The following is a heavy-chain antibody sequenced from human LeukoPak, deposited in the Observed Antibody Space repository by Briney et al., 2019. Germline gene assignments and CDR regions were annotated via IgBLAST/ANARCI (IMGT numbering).Heavy chain of an antibody. Sequence: ASVRVSCKASGYTFTDYYIHWVRQAPGQGLQWMGYINPNSGGTNSAHESQGRVTMTRDTSISTAYMELTRLRSDDTAVYYCARSYGSGRRDAFDIWGQGTMVTVSS. CDR2: INPNSGGT. CDR1: GYTFTDYY. V-gene: IGHV1-2*02. D-gene: IGHD3-10*01. J-gene: IGHJ3*02. CDR3: ARSYGSGRRDAFDI.